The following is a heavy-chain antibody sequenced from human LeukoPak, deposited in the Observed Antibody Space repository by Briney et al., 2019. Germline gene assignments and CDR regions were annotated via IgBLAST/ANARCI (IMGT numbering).Heavy chain of an antibody. D-gene: IGHD3-10*01. CDR1: GFTVSSNY. V-gene: IGHV3-53*01. CDR3: ASGSGSYRAPYYYMDV. CDR2: IYRGGST. J-gene: IGHJ6*03. Sequence: PGGSLTLSCAASGFTVSSNYMSWVRQAPGKGLEWVSVIYRGGSTYYAVSVKGRFTIHKDNSNNTLYLQMNSLRSEETAVYYCASGSGSYRAPYYYMDVCGTGTTVTVSS.